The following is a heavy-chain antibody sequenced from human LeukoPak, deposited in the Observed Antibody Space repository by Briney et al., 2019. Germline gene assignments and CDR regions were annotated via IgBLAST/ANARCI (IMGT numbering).Heavy chain of an antibody. V-gene: IGHV1-2*02. D-gene: IGHD2-15*01. Sequence: ASVKVSCKASGYTFTGYYIHWVRQAPGQGLEWMGWIDPNSGGTNYAQKFQGRVTMTRDTSISTAYMELSRLRSDDTAVYYCARDQRYCSGGSCYPDWFDPWGQGTLVTVSS. CDR2: IDPNSGGT. CDR3: ARDQRYCSGGSCYPDWFDP. J-gene: IGHJ5*02. CDR1: GYTFTGYY.